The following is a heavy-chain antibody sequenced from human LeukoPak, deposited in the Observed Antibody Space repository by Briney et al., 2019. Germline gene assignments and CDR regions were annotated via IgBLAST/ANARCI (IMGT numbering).Heavy chain of an antibody. CDR1: GFTFSSYS. J-gene: IGHJ6*02. CDR3: ARDRQPHDFWSGYYYYGMDV. D-gene: IGHD3-3*01. CDR2: ISSSSSYI. V-gene: IGHV3-21*01. Sequence: GGSLRLSCAASGFTFSSYSMNWVRQAPGKGLEWVSSISSSSSYIYYADSAKGRFTISRDNAKNSLYLQMNSLRAEDTAVYYCARDRQPHDFWSGYYYYGMDVWGQGTTVTVSS.